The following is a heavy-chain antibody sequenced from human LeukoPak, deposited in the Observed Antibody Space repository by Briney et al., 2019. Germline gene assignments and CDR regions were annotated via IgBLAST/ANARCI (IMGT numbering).Heavy chain of an antibody. D-gene: IGHD3-9*01. V-gene: IGHV4-39*01. J-gene: IGHJ6*03. Sequence: SETLSLTCTVSGGSISSSYYFWGWIRQPPGKGLEWIGSIYYSGSTYYNPSLKSRVTISVDTSKNQLSLKLSSVTAADTAVYYCARPHYDIKDYYYMDVWGKGTTVTISS. CDR2: IYYSGST. CDR3: ARPHYDIKDYYYMDV. CDR1: GGSISSSYYF.